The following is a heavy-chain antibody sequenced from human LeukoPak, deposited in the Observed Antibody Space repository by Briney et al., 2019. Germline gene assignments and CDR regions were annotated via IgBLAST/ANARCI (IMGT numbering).Heavy chain of an antibody. CDR1: GGSFSGYY. Sequence: PSETLSLTCAVYGGSFSGYYWSWIRQPPGKGLEWIGEINHSGSTDYNPSLKSRVTISVDTSKNQFSLKLSSVTAADTAAYYCARGGIAVAGHTLDYWGQGTLVTVSS. D-gene: IGHD6-19*01. V-gene: IGHV4-34*01. CDR3: ARGGIAVAGHTLDY. CDR2: INHSGST. J-gene: IGHJ4*02.